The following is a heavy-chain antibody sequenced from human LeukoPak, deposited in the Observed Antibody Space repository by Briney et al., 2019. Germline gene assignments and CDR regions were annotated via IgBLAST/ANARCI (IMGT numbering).Heavy chain of an antibody. CDR2: IYYSGST. D-gene: IGHD3-10*01. CDR1: GGSISSYY. J-gene: IGHJ4*02. CDR3: ARAQQGILWFGESYYFDY. V-gene: IGHV4-59*01. Sequence: PSETLSLTCTVSGGSISSYYWSWIRQPPGKGLEWIGYIYYSGSTNYNPSLKSRVTISVDTSKNQFSLKLSSVTAADTAVYYCARAQQGILWFGESYYFDYWGQGTLVTVSS.